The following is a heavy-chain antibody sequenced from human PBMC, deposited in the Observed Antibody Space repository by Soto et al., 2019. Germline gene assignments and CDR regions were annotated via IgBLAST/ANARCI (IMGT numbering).Heavy chain of an antibody. V-gene: IGHV3-21*06. CDR3: ARESEDLTSNFDY. Sequence: WGSLRLSCSASGFTFTSYSMNWFRQAPGKGLEWVSSISSTTNYIYYGDSMKGRFTISRDNAKNSLYLEMNSLRAEDTAVYYCARESEDLTSNFDYWGQGTLVTVSS. CDR1: GFTFTSYS. J-gene: IGHJ4*02. CDR2: ISSTTNYI.